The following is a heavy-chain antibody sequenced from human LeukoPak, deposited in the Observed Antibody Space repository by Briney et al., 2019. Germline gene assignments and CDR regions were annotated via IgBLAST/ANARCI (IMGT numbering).Heavy chain of an antibody. CDR2: IYHSGST. CDR3: ARARYRGRFDY. J-gene: IGHJ4*02. CDR1: GYSISSGYY. Sequence: SETLSLTCTVSGYSISSGYYWGWIRQPPGKGLEWIGSIYHSGSTYYNLSLKSRVTISVDTSKNQFSLKLSSVTAADTAVYYCARARYRGRFDYWGQGTLVTVSS. D-gene: IGHD5-18*01. V-gene: IGHV4-38-2*02.